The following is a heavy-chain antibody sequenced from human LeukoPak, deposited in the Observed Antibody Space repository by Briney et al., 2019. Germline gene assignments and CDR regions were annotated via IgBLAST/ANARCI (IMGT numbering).Heavy chain of an antibody. CDR2: ISPDGSGT. J-gene: IGHJ4*02. V-gene: IGHV3-7*01. CDR1: GFTFSNYW. Sequence: GGSLRLSCAASGFTFSNYWMAWVRQAPGRGPEWAANISPDGSGTFYADSVKGRLTISRDNTKNSLYLQMNSPRVEDTAIYYCVRSIDYRGRGTQVTVSS. CDR3: VRSIDY.